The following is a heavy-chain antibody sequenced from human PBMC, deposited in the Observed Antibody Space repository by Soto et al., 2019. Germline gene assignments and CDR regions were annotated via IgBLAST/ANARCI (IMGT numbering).Heavy chain of an antibody. J-gene: IGHJ6*02. CDR1: GFTFSDYY. D-gene: IGHD2-2*01. Sequence: QVQLVESGGGLVKPGGSLRPSCAASGFTFSDYYMSWIRQAPGKGLEWISYISGSNIYTNYADSVKGRFTISRDNANNSLYLQMDSLRVEDTAVYYCARDGGEVIPAAIGGGYGMDVWGQGTTVTVSS. V-gene: IGHV3-11*06. CDR3: ARDGGEVIPAAIGGGYGMDV. CDR2: ISGSNIYT.